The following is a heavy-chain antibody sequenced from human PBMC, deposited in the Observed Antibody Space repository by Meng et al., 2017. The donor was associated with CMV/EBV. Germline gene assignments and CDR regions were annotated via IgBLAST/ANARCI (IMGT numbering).Heavy chain of an antibody. Sequence: GESLKISCAASGFTFSDYYMTWIRQAPGKGLEWVSYISRSGDTIYYADSVKGRFTISRDNAKNSPYLQMNSLRAEDTALYYCARGNAYGVWIGYYMTTYHGMDVWGQGTSVTVSS. J-gene: IGHJ6*02. CDR2: ISRSGDTI. D-gene: IGHD3-3*01. V-gene: IGHV3-11*01. CDR3: ARGNAYGVWIGYYMTTYHGMDV. CDR1: GFTFSDYY.